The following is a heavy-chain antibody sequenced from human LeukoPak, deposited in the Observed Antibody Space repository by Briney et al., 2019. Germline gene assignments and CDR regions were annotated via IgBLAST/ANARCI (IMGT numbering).Heavy chain of an antibody. J-gene: IGHJ3*02. CDR2: VYYSGST. CDR1: GGSISSSNYY. V-gene: IGHV4-39*01. CDR3: RGDNDAFDI. Sequence: SETLSLTCTVSGGSISSSNYYWGWIRQPPGKGLEWIGSVYYSGSTYYNPSLKSRVTISVDTSKNQLSLKLSSVTAADTAVYYCRGDNDAFDIWGQGTMVTVSS. D-gene: IGHD4-23*01.